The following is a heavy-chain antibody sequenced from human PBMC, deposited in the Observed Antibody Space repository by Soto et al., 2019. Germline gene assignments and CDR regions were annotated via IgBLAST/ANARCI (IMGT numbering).Heavy chain of an antibody. V-gene: IGHV3-9*01. CDR1: GFTFDDYA. D-gene: IGHD6-19*01. CDR3: AKDIAVGTVAGTDY. CDR2: ISWNSGSI. J-gene: IGHJ4*02. Sequence: LRLSCAASGFTFDDYAMHWVRQAPGKGLEWVSGISWNSGSIGYADSVKGRFTISRDNAKNSLYLQMNSLRAEDTALYYCAKDIAVGTVAGTDYWGQGTLVTVSS.